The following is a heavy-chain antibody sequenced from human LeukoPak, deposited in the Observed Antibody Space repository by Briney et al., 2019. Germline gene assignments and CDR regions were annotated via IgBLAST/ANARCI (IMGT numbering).Heavy chain of an antibody. CDR3: AREDDSSGYYFLDY. Sequence: PGGSLRLSCAASGFTFSSYEMNWVRQAPGKGLEWVSYISSSGSTIYYADSVKGRFTISRDNAKNSLYLQMNSLRAEDTAVYYCAREDDSSGYYFLDYWGQGTLATVSS. D-gene: IGHD3-22*01. J-gene: IGHJ4*02. CDR1: GFTFSSYE. CDR2: ISSSGSTI. V-gene: IGHV3-48*03.